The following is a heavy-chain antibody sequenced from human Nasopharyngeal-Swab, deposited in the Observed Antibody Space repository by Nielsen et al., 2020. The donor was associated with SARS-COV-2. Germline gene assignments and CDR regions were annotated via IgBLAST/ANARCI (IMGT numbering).Heavy chain of an antibody. Sequence: ASVKVSCKASGYTFTSYAMHWVRQAPGQRLEWMGWINAGNGNTKYSQKFQGRVTITRDTSASTAYMELSSLRSEDTAVYYCAKGLAAAGTDYYYMDVWGKGTTVTVSS. J-gene: IGHJ6*03. CDR1: GYTFTSYA. CDR3: AKGLAAAGTDYYYMDV. CDR2: INAGNGNT. V-gene: IGHV1-3*01. D-gene: IGHD6-13*01.